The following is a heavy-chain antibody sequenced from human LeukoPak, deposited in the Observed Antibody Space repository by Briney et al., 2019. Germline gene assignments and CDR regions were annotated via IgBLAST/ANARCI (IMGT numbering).Heavy chain of an antibody. Sequence: GGSLRLSCAASGFSFSSYSMNWVRQAPGKGLGWVSYISSSSSTIYYADSVKGRFTISRDNAKNSVYLQMNSLRAEDTAVYYCVREGPIMIFGVVYDWFDPWGQGTLVTVSS. CDR2: ISSSSSTI. D-gene: IGHD3-3*01. CDR3: VREGPIMIFGVVYDWFDP. V-gene: IGHV3-48*01. J-gene: IGHJ5*02. CDR1: GFSFSSYS.